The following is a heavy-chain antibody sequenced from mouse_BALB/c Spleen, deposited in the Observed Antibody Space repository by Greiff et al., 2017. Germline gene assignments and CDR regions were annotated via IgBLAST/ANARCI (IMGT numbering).Heavy chain of an antibody. Sequence: EVQLVESGGGLVQPGGSLKLSCAASGFTFSSYTMSWVRQTPEKRLEWVAYISNGGGSTYYPDTVKGRFTISRDNAKNTLYLQMSSLKSEDTAMYYCARHGRVYYCDYWGQGTTLTVSS. J-gene: IGHJ2*01. CDR1: GFTFSSYT. V-gene: IGHV5-12-2*01. CDR2: ISNGGGST. CDR3: ARHGRVYYCDY.